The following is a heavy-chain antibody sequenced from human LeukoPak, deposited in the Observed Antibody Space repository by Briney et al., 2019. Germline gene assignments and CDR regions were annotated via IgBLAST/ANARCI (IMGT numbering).Heavy chain of an antibody. Sequence: GGSLRLSCAASGFTFSSYGMHWVRQAPGKGLEWVAFNHFDGSNKYNADSVKGRFTISRDTSKSTLYLQMNSLRAEDTAVYYCAKDTSSDPFEYWGQGTLVPVSS. V-gene: IGHV3-30*02. J-gene: IGHJ4*02. D-gene: IGHD3-22*01. CDR3: AKDTSSDPFEY. CDR2: NHFDGSNK. CDR1: GFTFSSYG.